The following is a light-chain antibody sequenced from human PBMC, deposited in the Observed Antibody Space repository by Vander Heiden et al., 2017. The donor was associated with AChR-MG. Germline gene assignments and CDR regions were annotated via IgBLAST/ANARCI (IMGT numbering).Light chain of an antibody. CDR2: DDS. J-gene: IGLJ2*01. Sequence: SYVLPQSPSVSEALGQTASITRGGNNIGGESGSWNQQRAGQAPVRVGHDDSDRRTGSRGRFSGSNYGNTATLTISRVEAGDEADYYCQVWGSSSGIFGGGTKLTVL. V-gene: IGLV3-21*02. CDR1: NIGGES. CDR3: QVWGSSSGI.